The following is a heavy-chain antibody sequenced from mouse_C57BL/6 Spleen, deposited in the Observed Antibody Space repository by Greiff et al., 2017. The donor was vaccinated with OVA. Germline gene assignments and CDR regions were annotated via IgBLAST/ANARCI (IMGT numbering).Heavy chain of an antibody. CDR2: FYPGSGSI. V-gene: IGHV1-62-2*01. J-gene: IGHJ3*01. Sequence: VHLVESGAELVKPGASVKLSCKASGYTFTEYTIHWVKQRSGQGLEWIGWFYPGSGSIKYNEKFKDKATLTADKSSSTVYMELSRLTSEDSAVYFCARHEADYPWFAYWGQGTLVTVSA. CDR3: ARHEADYPWFAY. D-gene: IGHD2-4*01. CDR1: GYTFTEYT.